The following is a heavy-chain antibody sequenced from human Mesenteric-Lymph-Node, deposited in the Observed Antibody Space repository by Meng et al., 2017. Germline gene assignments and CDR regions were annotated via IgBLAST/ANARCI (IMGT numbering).Heavy chain of an antibody. CDR1: GASVSSGTKQ. CDR2: IHSSGNT. V-gene: IGHV4-61*03. D-gene: IGHD3-10*01. J-gene: IGHJ1*01. CDR3: LRGSGGSV. Sequence: VQLPEPGPGLARPSETLSLTCSVSGASVSSGTKQRRWLRQPPGKGLEWIGFIHSSGNTNHNPSLKSRVTISVDTSKNHFSLKLTSVTAADTAVYHCLRGSGGSVWGQGTLVTVSS.